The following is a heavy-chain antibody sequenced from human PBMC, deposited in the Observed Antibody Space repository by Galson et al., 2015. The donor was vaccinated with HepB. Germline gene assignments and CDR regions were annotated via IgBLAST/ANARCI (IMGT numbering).Heavy chain of an antibody. J-gene: IGHJ1*01. CDR2: IIPILGIA. CDR1: GGTFSSYA. D-gene: IGHD3-22*01. Sequence: SVKVSCKASGGTFSSYAISWVRQAPGQGLEWMGRIIPILGIANYAQKFQGRVTITADKSTSTAYMELSSLRSEDTAVYYCARVGYYDSSGFNSAEYFQHWGQGTLVTVSS. V-gene: IGHV1-69*04. CDR3: ARVGYYDSSGFNSAEYFQH.